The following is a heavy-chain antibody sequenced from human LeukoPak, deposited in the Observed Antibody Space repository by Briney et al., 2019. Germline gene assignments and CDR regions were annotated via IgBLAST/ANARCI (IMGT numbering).Heavy chain of an antibody. D-gene: IGHD3-10*01. J-gene: IGHJ5*02. CDR1: GGSLSSYY. CDR2: IYYSGST. CDR3: ARGGYYGSGNDFRFDP. V-gene: IGHV4-59*01. Sequence: SETLSLTCTVSGGSLSSYYWSWIRQPPGKGLEGIGYIYYSGSTYYKPSLKSRVTISVDTSKNQFSLKLSSVTAADTAVYYCARGGYYGSGNDFRFDPWGQGTLVTVSS.